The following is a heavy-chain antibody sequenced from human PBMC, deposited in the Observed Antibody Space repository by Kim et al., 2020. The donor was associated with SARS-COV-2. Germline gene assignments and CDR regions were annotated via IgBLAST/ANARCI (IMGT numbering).Heavy chain of an antibody. V-gene: IGHV3-7*03. D-gene: IGHD3-9*01. J-gene: IGHJ1*01. CDR2: IKQDGTQQ. Sequence: GGSLRLSCAXSGFTFGSYWMTWVRQAPGKGLEWVANIKQDGTQQYYVDSVRGRFTVSRDGANMYLQMNSLRAEDTAVYYCAGTLTGTTESFEYWGRGTLVTVSS. CDR1: GFTFGSYW. CDR3: AGTLTGTTESFEY.